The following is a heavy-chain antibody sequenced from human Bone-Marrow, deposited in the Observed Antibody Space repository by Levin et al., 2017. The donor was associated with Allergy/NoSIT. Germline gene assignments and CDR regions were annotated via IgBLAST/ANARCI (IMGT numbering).Heavy chain of an antibody. V-gene: IGHV3-48*02. CDR2: ISGSGTTI. CDR1: GFTFSTYN. J-gene: IGHJ4*02. CDR3: ARRFDL. Sequence: PGGSLRLSCAASGFTFSTYNMNWVRQAPGRGLEWVSYISGSGTTINYADSVKGRFTISRDNAKNSLYLQMNSLRDEDTAFYYCARRFDLWGQGTLVTVSS.